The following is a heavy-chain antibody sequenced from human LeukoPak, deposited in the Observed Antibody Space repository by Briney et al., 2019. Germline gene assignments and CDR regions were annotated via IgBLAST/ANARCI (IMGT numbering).Heavy chain of an antibody. J-gene: IGHJ4*02. CDR2: INPSGGT. V-gene: IGHV1-2*02. Sequence: ASVKVSCKASGCTFTGYYLHWVRQAPGQGLEWMGWINPSGGTNYAQKFQGRVTMTRDTSISTAYMELSRLRSDDTAVYYCAREGSGSHRADFDYWGQGTLVTVSS. CDR1: GCTFTGYY. D-gene: IGHD1-26*01. CDR3: AREGSGSHRADFDY.